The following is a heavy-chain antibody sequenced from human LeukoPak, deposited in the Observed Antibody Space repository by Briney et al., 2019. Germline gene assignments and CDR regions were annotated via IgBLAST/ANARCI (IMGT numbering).Heavy chain of an antibody. V-gene: IGHV3-33*01. Sequence: GGSLRLSCAASGSTFSSYGMHWVRQAPGKGLEWVAVIWYDGSNKYYADSVKGRFTISRDSSKNTLYLQMNSLRAEDTAVYYCAREPIMITFGGVIGLDYWGQGTLVTVSS. CDR1: GSTFSSYG. J-gene: IGHJ4*02. CDR3: AREPIMITFGGVIGLDY. D-gene: IGHD3-16*02. CDR2: IWYDGSNK.